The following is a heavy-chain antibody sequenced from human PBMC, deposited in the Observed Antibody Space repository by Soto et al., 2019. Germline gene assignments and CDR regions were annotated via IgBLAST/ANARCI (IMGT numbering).Heavy chain of an antibody. CDR1: GFTFSSYW. D-gene: IGHD6-19*01. CDR3: AREVYSSGWYPFDY. J-gene: IGHJ4*02. Sequence: EVQLVESGGGLVQPGGSLRLSCAASGFTFSSYWMSWVRQAPGKGLEWVDNIKQDGSEKYYVDSVKGRVTISRDNAKNSLYLQMNSLRAEDTAVYYCAREVYSSGWYPFDYWGQGTLVTVSS. CDR2: IKQDGSEK. V-gene: IGHV3-7*01.